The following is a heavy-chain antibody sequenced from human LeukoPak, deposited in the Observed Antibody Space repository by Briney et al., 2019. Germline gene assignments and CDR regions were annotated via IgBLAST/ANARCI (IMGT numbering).Heavy chain of an antibody. J-gene: IGHJ4*02. CDR2: ISGSGGST. Sequence: GGSLRLSCAASGFTFSSYAMSWVRQAPGKGLEWVSAISGSGGSTYYADSVKGRFTISRDNSKNTLYLQMNSLRAEDTAVYYCARGYLVSDIVVVPAAFDYWSQGTLVTVSS. V-gene: IGHV3-23*01. D-gene: IGHD2-2*01. CDR1: GFTFSSYA. CDR3: ARGYLVSDIVVVPAAFDY.